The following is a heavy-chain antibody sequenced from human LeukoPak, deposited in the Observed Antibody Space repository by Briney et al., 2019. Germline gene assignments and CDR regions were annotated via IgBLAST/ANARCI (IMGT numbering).Heavy chain of an antibody. J-gene: IGHJ4*02. V-gene: IGHV1-69*04. D-gene: IGHD2-2*02. CDR3: ARVWGTDILSYQLLYGPTNPAFDY. CDR2: IIPILGIA. Sequence: ASVKVSCKASGGTFSSYAISWVRQAPGQGLEWMGRIIPILGIANYAQKFQGRVTITADKSTSTAYMELSRLRSDDTAVYYCARVWGTDILSYQLLYGPTNPAFDYWGQGTLVTVSS. CDR1: GGTFSSYA.